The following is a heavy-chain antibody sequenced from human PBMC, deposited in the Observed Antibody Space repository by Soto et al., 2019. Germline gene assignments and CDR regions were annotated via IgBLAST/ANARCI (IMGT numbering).Heavy chain of an antibody. J-gene: IGHJ4*02. CDR3: ATRDSSRFY. CDR2: SHQSGNT. D-gene: IGHD6-13*01. Sequence: QVQLQESGPGLVKPSGTLSLTCAVSGVSISSHDWWTWVRQPPGKGLEWIGESHQSGNTNYNSSLESRVTISVDKSKNQFSLKLTSVTVADTAVYYCATRDSSRFYWGKGTLVTVSS. V-gene: IGHV4-4*02. CDR1: GVSISSHDW.